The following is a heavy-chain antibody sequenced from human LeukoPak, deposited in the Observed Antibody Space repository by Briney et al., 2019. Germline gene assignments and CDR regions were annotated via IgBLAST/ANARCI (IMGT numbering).Heavy chain of an antibody. CDR3: ARFLGDSSYDAFDI. CDR1: GGSISSYY. D-gene: IGHD6-19*01. CDR2: IYYGGST. V-gene: IGHV4-59*01. J-gene: IGHJ3*02. Sequence: SETLSLTCTVSGGSISSYYWSWIRQPPGKGLEWIGYIYYGGSTNYNPSLKSRVTISVDTSKNQFSLKLSSVTAADTAVYYCARFLGDSSYDAFDIWGQGTMVTVSS.